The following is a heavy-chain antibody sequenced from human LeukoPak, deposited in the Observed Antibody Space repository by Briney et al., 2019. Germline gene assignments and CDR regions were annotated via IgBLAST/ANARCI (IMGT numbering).Heavy chain of an antibody. CDR1: GGSFSGYY. D-gene: IGHD3-10*01. J-gene: IGHJ6*04. CDR2: INHSGST. CDR3: ARDRTWTMVRGVQRSNYGMDV. V-gene: IGHV4-34*01. Sequence: PSETLSLTCAVYGGSFSGYYWSWIHQPPGKGLEWIGEINHSGSTNYNPSLKSRVTISVDTSKNHFSLKLSSVIAADTAVYYCARDRTWTMVRGVQRSNYGMDVWGKGTTVTVSS.